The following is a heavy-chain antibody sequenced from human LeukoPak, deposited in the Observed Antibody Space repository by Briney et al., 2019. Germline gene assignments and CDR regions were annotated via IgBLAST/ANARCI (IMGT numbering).Heavy chain of an antibody. CDR1: GGSISSGNYY. Sequence: SETLSLTCTVSGGSISSGNYYWSWIRQPAGKGLEWIGRIYTSGSTNYNPSLKSRVTISVDTSKNQFSLRLSSVTAADTAVYYCARDSRAQNYYYYMDVWGKGTTVTISS. J-gene: IGHJ6*03. CDR3: ARDSRAQNYYYYMDV. CDR2: IYTSGST. V-gene: IGHV4-61*02.